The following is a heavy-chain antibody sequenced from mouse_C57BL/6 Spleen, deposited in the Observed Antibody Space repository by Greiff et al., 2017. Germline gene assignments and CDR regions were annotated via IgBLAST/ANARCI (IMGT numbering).Heavy chain of an antibody. CDR3: ARGYYYGYYFDY. CDR1: GYTFTDYY. J-gene: IGHJ2*01. D-gene: IGHD1-1*01. Sequence: EVQLQQSGPVLVKPGASVKMSCKASGYTFTDYYMNWVKQSHGKSLEWIGVINPYNGGTSYNQKFKGKATLTVDKSSSTAYMELNSLTSEDSAVYYCARGYYYGYYFDYWGQGTTLTVSS. CDR2: INPYNGGT. V-gene: IGHV1-19*01.